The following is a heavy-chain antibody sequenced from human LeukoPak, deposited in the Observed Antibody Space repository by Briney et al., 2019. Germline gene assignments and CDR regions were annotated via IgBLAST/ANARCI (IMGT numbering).Heavy chain of an antibody. V-gene: IGHV3-73*01. D-gene: IGHD4-17*01. CDR1: GFTFSGSA. J-gene: IGHJ4*02. CDR3: TLYGDYEAY. Sequence: PGGSLKLSCAASGFTFSGSAMHWVRQASGKGLEWVGRIRSKANSYATAYAASVKGRFTISRDDSKNTAYLQMNSLKTEDTAVYYCTLYGDYEAYWGQRTLGTVSS. CDR2: IRSKANSYAT.